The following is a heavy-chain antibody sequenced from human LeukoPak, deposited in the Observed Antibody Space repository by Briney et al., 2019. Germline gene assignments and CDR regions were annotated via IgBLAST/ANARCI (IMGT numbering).Heavy chain of an antibody. CDR2: ISYDGSNK. V-gene: IGHV3-33*05. CDR3: ARDSGIAAAGDFDY. J-gene: IGHJ4*02. CDR1: GFTFSSYG. Sequence: PGRSLRLSCAASGFTFSSYGMHWVRQAPGKGLEWVAVISYDGSNKYYADSVKGRFTISRDNSKNTLYLQMNSLRAEDTAVYYCARDSGIAAAGDFDYWGQGTLVTVSS. D-gene: IGHD6-13*01.